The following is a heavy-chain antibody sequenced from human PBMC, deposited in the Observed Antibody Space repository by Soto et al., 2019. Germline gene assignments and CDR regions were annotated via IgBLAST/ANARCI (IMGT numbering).Heavy chain of an antibody. J-gene: IGHJ6*02. CDR3: ARDRPEGVGWKYYYYGMDV. CDR1: GGSISSGDYY. D-gene: IGHD1-1*01. CDR2: IYYSGST. V-gene: IGHV4-30-4*01. Sequence: QVQLQESGPGLVKPSQTLSLTCTVSGGSISSGDYYWSWIRQPPGKGLEWIGYIYYSGSTYYNPSLQSRVTISVDTSKNQFSLKLSSVTAADTAVYYCARDRPEGVGWKYYYYGMDVWGQGTTVTVSS.